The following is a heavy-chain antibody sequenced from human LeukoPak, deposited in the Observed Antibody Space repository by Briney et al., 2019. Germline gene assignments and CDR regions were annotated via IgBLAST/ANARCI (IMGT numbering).Heavy chain of an antibody. CDR1: GFIFSSYW. J-gene: IGHJ4*02. CDR3: ARNWGYFDY. CDR2: IKDDGSEK. Sequence: GGSLRLSCAASGFIFSSYWMIWVRQAPGKGLEWVATIKDDGSEKYYGGSVKGRFTISRDNAKNSLYLQMNSLRGEDTAVYHCARNWGYFDYWGQGTLVTVSS. V-gene: IGHV3-7*04. D-gene: IGHD7-27*01.